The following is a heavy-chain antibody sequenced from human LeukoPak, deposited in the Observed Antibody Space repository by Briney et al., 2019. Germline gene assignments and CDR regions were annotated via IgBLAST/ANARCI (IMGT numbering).Heavy chain of an antibody. V-gene: IGHV5-51*01. J-gene: IGHJ4*02. CDR3: ASLSSGYYVYDY. CDR2: IYPGDSDT. Sequence: GASLQICCQGAGSSFTSYWIGGGRQLPGKGLEWMGIIYPGDSDTRYSPSFQGQVTISADKSISTAYLQWSSLKASDTAMYYCASLSSGYYVYDYWGQGTLVTVSS. D-gene: IGHD3-22*01. CDR1: GSSFTSYW.